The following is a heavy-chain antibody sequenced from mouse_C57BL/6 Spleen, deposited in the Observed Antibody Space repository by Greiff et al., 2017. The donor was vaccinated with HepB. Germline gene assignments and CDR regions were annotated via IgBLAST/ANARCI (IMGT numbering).Heavy chain of an antibody. CDR1: GFTFSSYG. J-gene: IGHJ1*03. D-gene: IGHD3-3*01. V-gene: IGHV5-6*02. CDR2: ISSGGSYT. CDR3: ARQGTGYFDV. Sequence: DVMLVESGGDLVKPGGSLKLSCAASGFTFSSYGMSWVRQTPDKRLEWVATISSGGSYTYYPDSVKGRFTISRDNAKNTLYLQMSSLKSEDTAMYYCARQGTGYFDVWGTGTTVTVSS.